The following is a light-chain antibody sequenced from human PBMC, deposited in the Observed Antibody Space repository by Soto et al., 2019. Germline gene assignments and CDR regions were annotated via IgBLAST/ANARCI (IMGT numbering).Light chain of an antibody. Sequence: QSVLTQPASVSGSPGQSITISCSATSSDVGSFQVVSWYQHHPGKAPKVMIYEDTKRPSGISNRFSGSKSGNTASLTISGLRAEDEAYYYCCSYAGSSTWVFGGGTK. CDR1: SSDVGSFQV. CDR3: CSYAGSSTWV. V-gene: IGLV2-23*01. CDR2: EDT. J-gene: IGLJ3*02.